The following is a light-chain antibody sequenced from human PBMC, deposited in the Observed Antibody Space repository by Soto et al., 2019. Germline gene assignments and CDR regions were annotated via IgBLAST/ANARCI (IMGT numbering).Light chain of an antibody. V-gene: IGKV3-20*01. Sequence: EIVLTQSPGPLYLSPGERASLSCRASQSVSSSYLAWYQQKPDQAPRLLIYGTSSSATGIPDRFSGSGSGTGFTLTISRLEPEDFAVYYCQQYGSSPLTVGGGTKVEIK. J-gene: IGKJ4*01. CDR1: QSVSSSY. CDR2: GTS. CDR3: QQYGSSPLT.